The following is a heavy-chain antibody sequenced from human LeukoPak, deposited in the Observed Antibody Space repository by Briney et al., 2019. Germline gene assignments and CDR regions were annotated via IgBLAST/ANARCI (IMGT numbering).Heavy chain of an antibody. J-gene: IGHJ4*02. Sequence: GGSQRLSCAASGFTFSSYSMNWVRQAPGKGLEWVSYISSSSSTIYYADSVRGRFTISRDNARNSLSLQMDSLRAEDTAVYYCAKGAGPNYDYVWGSYRFDYWGQGTLVTVSS. V-gene: IGHV3-48*04. CDR3: AKGAGPNYDYVWGSYRFDY. CDR2: ISSSSSTI. D-gene: IGHD3-16*02. CDR1: GFTFSSYS.